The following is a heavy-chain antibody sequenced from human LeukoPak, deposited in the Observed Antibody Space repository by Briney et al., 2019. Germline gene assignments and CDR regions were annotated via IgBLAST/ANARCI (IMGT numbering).Heavy chain of an antibody. J-gene: IGHJ4*02. CDR1: GFTFGDYA. CDR2: ISGSGGST. V-gene: IGHV3-23*01. Sequence: GGSLRLSCTASGFTFGDYAVTWVRQAPGKGLEWVSAISGSGGSTYYADSVKGRFTISRDNSKNTLYLQMNSLRAEDTAVYYCAKGLYDILTGLDYWGQGTLVTVSS. D-gene: IGHD3-9*01. CDR3: AKGLYDILTGLDY.